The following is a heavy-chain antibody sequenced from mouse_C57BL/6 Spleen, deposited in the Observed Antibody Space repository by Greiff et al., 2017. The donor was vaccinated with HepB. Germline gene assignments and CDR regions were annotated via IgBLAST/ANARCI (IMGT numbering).Heavy chain of an antibody. V-gene: IGHV1-61*01. J-gene: IGHJ4*01. CDR3: ARGNDYSYAMDY. D-gene: IGHD2-4*01. CDR1: GYTFTSYW. CDR2: IYPSDSET. Sequence: QVQLKQPGAELVRPGSSVKLSCKASGYTFTSYWMDWVKQRPGQGLEWIGNIYPSDSETHYNQKFKDKATLTVDKSSSTAYMQLSSLTSEDSAVYYCARGNDYSYAMDYWGQGTSVTVSS.